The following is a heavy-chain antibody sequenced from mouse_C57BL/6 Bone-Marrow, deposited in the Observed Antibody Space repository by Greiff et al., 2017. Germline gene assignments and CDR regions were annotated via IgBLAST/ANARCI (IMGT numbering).Heavy chain of an antibody. J-gene: IGHJ3*01. CDR3: ARWETAQAKAWFAY. Sequence: VQLQQPGAELVRPGTSVKLSCKASGYTFTSYWMHWVKQRPGQGLEWIRVIDPSDSYTNYNQKCKGKAPLTVDTSSSTAYMQLSSLTSEDAAVYYCARWETAQAKAWFAYWGQGTLVTVSA. CDR1: GYTFTSYW. CDR2: IDPSDSYT. V-gene: IGHV1-59*01. D-gene: IGHD3-2*02.